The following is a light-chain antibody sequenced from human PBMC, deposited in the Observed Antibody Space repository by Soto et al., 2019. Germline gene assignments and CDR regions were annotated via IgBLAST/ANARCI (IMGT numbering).Light chain of an antibody. V-gene: IGKV3-20*01. CDR2: GAS. J-gene: IGKJ4*01. CDR3: QIYGCLPLS. CDR1: QSVSSY. Sequence: SLSLAPVSLSPKERATLSCRASQSVSSYLAWYQQKPGQAPRLLIYGASSRATGIPDRFSGSGSGTDFTLPIISLEPEEVTVYYCQIYGCLPLSFGGGTKVDI.